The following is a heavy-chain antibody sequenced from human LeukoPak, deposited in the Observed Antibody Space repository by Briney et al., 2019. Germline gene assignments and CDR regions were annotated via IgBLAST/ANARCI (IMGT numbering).Heavy chain of an antibody. CDR3: AGGSGWLIDY. Sequence: GGSLRLSCAASGFTFSSYAMHWVRQAPGKGLEWVANIKQEGSEKYYVDSVKGRFTISRDNAKNSLYLQMDSLRAEDTAVYYCAGGSGWLIDYWGQGTLVTVSS. CDR1: GFTFSSYA. V-gene: IGHV3-7*01. D-gene: IGHD6-19*01. CDR2: IKQEGSEK. J-gene: IGHJ4*02.